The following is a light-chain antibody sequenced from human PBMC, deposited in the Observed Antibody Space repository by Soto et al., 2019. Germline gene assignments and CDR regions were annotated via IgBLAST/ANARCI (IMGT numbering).Light chain of an antibody. Sequence: EIMLTQSPGILSLSPGERATLSCRASQTISSNYLAWYQQKPGQAPRLLISGTSIRATGIPHRFSGSGSGTDFTLTISNLEPEDYAVFYCQQYGSSPFTFGPGTKVDFK. J-gene: IGKJ3*01. CDR1: QTISSNY. CDR2: GTS. V-gene: IGKV3-20*01. CDR3: QQYGSSPFT.